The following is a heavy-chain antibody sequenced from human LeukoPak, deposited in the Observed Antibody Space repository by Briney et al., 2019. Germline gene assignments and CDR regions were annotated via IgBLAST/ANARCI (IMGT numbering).Heavy chain of an antibody. CDR1: GFTFSSYS. CDR2: ISSSSSYI. V-gene: IGHV3-21*01. CDR3: ARVVRFSSTSSRYFDY. Sequence: GGSLRLSCAASGFTFSSYSMNWVRQAPGKGLEWVSSISSSSSYIYYADSVKGRFPISRDNAKNSLYLQMNSLRAEDTAVYYCARVVRFSSTSSRYFDYWGQGTLVTVSS. J-gene: IGHJ4*02. D-gene: IGHD2-2*01.